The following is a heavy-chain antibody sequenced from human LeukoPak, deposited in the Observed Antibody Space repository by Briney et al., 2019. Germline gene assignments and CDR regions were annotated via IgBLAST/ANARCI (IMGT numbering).Heavy chain of an antibody. D-gene: IGHD3-22*01. Sequence: KPSETLSLTCAVYGGSFSGYYWSWIRQPPGKGLEWIGEINHSGSTNYNPSLKSRVTISVDTSKSQFSLKLSSVTAADTAVYYCARWSSGYYYGENFDYWGQGTLVTVSS. V-gene: IGHV4-34*01. J-gene: IGHJ4*02. CDR3: ARWSSGYYYGENFDY. CDR2: INHSGST. CDR1: GGSFSGYY.